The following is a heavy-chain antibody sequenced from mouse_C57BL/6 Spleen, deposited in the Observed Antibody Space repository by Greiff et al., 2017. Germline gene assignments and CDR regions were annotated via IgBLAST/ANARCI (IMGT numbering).Heavy chain of an antibody. CDR2: IDPETGGT. V-gene: IGHV1-15*01. Sequence: LVRPGASVTLSCKASGYTFTDYEMHWVKQTPVHGLEWIGAIDPETGGTAYNQKFKGKAILTADKSSSTAYMELRSLTSEDSAVYYCTSPDVNYAMDYWGQGTSVTVSS. J-gene: IGHJ4*01. CDR3: TSPDVNYAMDY. CDR1: GYTFTDYE.